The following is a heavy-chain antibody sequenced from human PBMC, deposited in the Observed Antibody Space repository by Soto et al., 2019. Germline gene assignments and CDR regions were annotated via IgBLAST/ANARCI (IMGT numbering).Heavy chain of an antibody. CDR1: GFTVISTY. J-gene: IGHJ4*02. D-gene: IGHD5-18*01. V-gene: IGHV3-53*01. CDR3: ASSGYSYGTFDY. Sequence: EVQLVESGGGLIQPGGSLSLSCAASGFTVISTYMSWERQAPGKGLEWVSVIYSGGSTYYADYVKGRFTISRDNSKNTLYLQMNSLRAEDTAVYYCASSGYSYGTFDYWGPGTLVTVSS. CDR2: IYSGGST.